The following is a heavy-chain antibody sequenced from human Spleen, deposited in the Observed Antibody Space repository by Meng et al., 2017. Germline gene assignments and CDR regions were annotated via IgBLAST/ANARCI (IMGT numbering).Heavy chain of an antibody. CDR1: GGSFSSYH. Sequence: SETLSLTCAVSGGSFSSYHWNWIRQPPGKGLEWIGEISHRGSTNYNPSLKSRVTISIDTSKNQFSLKLTSVTAADTAVYYCAGGAVVTLIFYHAMDVWGQGTTVTVSS. J-gene: IGHJ6*02. CDR2: ISHRGST. CDR3: AGGAVVTLIFYHAMDV. D-gene: IGHD2-21*02. V-gene: IGHV4-34*01.